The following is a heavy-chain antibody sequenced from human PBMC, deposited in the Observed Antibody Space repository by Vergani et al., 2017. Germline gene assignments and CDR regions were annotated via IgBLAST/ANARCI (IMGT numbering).Heavy chain of an antibody. V-gene: IGHV3-30*02. CDR2: IRYDGSSE. D-gene: IGHD2/OR15-2a*01. CDR1: GFTLNTYG. Sequence: QVQILQSGGGVVQPGGSLRLSCTLSGFTLNTYGIHWVRQAPGKGLEWVSFIRYDGSSEYYGDSVKGRLNIARNKSQNKVNLQMNSLRTEDTAVYFCANSVIAGNVGVAYFGIDVWGRGTTVTVSS. J-gene: IGHJ6*02. CDR3: ANSVIAGNVGVAYFGIDV.